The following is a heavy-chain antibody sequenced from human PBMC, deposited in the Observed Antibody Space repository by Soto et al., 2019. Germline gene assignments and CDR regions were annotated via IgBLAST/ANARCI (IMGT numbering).Heavy chain of an antibody. V-gene: IGHV4-61*01. D-gene: IGHD3-22*01. CDR3: ARDSSGRHDY. Sequence: PSEALSVTCTVSVGSLRCGSYYWSWIRQPPGKGLEWIGYIYHGGATTYNASLKSRVTISVDTSKNQFFLKVNSVTAADTAVYFCARDSSGRHDYWGQGTTVTVSS. CDR1: VGSLRCGSYY. J-gene: IGHJ4*02. CDR2: IYHGGAT.